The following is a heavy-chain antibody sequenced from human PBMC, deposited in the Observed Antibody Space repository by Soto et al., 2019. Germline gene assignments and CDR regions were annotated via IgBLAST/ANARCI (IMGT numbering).Heavy chain of an antibody. CDR2: IYYSGRT. CDR3: ARARRHGIVGATWFDP. V-gene: IGHV4-30-4*01. J-gene: IGHJ5*02. CDR1: GGSISSGDYY. D-gene: IGHD1-26*01. Sequence: SETLSLTCTVSGGSISSGDYYWSWIRQPPGKGLEWIGYIYYSGRTYYNPSLKSRVTISVDTSKNQFSLKLSSVTAADTAVYYCARARRHGIVGATWFDPWGQGTLVTVPQ.